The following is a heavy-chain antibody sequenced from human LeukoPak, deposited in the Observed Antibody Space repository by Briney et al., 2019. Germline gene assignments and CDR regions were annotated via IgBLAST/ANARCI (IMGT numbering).Heavy chain of an antibody. CDR1: GGSFSGYN. CDR3: AGLCQPAADPIDH. V-gene: IGHV4-34*01. Sequence: SETLSLTCAVYGGSFSGYNWSWLRQPPGKGLEWIGEINHSGSTKYNPSLKSRVTISVDTSRNQFSLKLSSVTAADTAAYYCAGLCQPAADPIDHWGQGTLVTVSS. D-gene: IGHD2-2*01. CDR2: INHSGST. J-gene: IGHJ4*02.